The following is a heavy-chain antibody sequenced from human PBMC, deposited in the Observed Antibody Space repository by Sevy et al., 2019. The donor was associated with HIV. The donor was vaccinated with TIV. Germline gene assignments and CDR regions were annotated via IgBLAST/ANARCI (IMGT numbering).Heavy chain of an antibody. CDR2: ISYDGSNN. J-gene: IGHJ4*01. D-gene: IGHD3-3*01. CDR3: AKVGGTYYDYWSGYGYLDY. V-gene: IGHV3-30*18. CDR1: GFTFSNYD. Sequence: GGSLRLSCAASGFTFSNYDIHWVRQAPGKGLEWVAVISYDGSNNYYADSVKGRFTISRDNSKNPLYLQMSSLRAEDTAVYYCAKVGGTYYDYWSGYGYLDYWGQGTLVTVSS.